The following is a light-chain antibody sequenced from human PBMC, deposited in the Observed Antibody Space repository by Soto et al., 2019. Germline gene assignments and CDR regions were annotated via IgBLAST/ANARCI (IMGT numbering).Light chain of an antibody. CDR2: SNN. Sequence: QSVLTQPPSESGTPGQRVTISCSGSSSNIGSNTVNWYQQLPGTAPKLLIYSNNQRPSGVPDRFSGSKSGTSASLAISGLQSEDDADYYCAAWDDSLNGWVFGGGTKLTVL. CDR3: AAWDDSLNGWV. CDR1: SSNIGSNT. J-gene: IGLJ3*02. V-gene: IGLV1-44*01.